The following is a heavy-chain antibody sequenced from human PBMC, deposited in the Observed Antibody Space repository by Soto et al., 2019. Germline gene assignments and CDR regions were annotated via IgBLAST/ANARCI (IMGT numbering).Heavy chain of an antibody. V-gene: IGHV1-18*01. CDR2: ISGYNGNT. CDR1: GYSFTTYG. Sequence: QVQLVQSRGEVKKPGASVKVSCKTSGYSFTTYGISWVRQAPGQGLEWMGWISGYNGNTNYAQKLKGRLTMTTDTSXXTAYMKLRSLTSDDTAVYYCAREGPAPYYYYGMDVWGQGSTVTVSS. CDR3: AREGPAPYYYYGMDV. J-gene: IGHJ6*02.